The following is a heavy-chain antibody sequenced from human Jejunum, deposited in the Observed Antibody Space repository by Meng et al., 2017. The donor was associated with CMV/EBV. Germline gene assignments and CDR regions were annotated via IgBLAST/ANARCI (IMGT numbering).Heavy chain of an antibody. CDR1: LGLFY. D-gene: IGHD3-10*01. Sequence: LGLFYCTWLRPPPGKGLEWIGYLSSSGTTNYNPSLKSRLTMSVDASQNQFSLNLRSVTAADTAVYHCARGRVYYYGWNPPYAMDVWGRGTTVTVSS. J-gene: IGHJ6*02. CDR3: ARGRVYYYGWNPPYAMDV. V-gene: IGHV4-59*01. CDR2: LSSSGTT.